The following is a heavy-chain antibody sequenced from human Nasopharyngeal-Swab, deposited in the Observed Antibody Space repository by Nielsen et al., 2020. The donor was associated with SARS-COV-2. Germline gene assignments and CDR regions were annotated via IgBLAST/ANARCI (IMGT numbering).Heavy chain of an antibody. V-gene: IGHV1-24*01. D-gene: IGHD1-26*01. Sequence: GGSLRLSCAASGFTFSTFGMHWVRQAPGKGLEWVGGFDPEDGETIYAQKFQGRVTMTEDTSTDTAYMELSSLTSEDTAVYYCTTVAGSYGRFDYWGQGTLVTVSS. CDR1: GFTFSTFG. J-gene: IGHJ4*02. CDR3: TTVAGSYGRFDY. CDR2: FDPEDGET.